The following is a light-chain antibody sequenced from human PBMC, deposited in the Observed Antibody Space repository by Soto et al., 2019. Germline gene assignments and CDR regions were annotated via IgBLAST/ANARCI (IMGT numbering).Light chain of an antibody. V-gene: IGKV1-27*01. Sequence: DIQMTQSPSSLSASVGDRVTITCRASQGIRNYLAWYQQKPGKVPKVLIYVASALQSGVPSRFSGSGSVRDFPFIISSLQPEDVAIYFLQEYNSRLTCGGVTKVEIK. CDR3: QEYNSRLT. CDR1: QGIRNY. J-gene: IGKJ4*01. CDR2: VAS.